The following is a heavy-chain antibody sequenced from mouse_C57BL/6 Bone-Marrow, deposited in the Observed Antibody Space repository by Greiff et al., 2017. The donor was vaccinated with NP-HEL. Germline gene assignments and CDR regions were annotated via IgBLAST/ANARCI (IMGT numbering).Heavy chain of an antibody. CDR3: TRGSYDGFPY. D-gene: IGHD2-3*01. V-gene: IGHV5-9-1*02. Sequence: EVQLVESGEGLVKPGGSLKLSCAASGFTFSSYAMSWVRQTPEKRLEWVAYISSGGDYIYYADTVKGRSTISRDNARNTLYLQMSSLKSEDTAMYYCTRGSYDGFPYWGQGTLVTVSA. CDR1: GFTFSSYA. J-gene: IGHJ3*01. CDR2: ISSGGDYI.